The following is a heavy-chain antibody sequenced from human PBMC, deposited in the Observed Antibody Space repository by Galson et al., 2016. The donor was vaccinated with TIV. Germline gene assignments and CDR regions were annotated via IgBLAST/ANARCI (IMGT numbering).Heavy chain of an antibody. CDR3: ASNAFTISGVVRPPYYYGMDI. J-gene: IGHJ6*02. CDR2: IYYSGNT. Sequence: SETLSLTCTVSGDSISSYYWSWIRQPPGKGLEWIGYIYYSGNTNYNPSLKSRVTISVDTSKNHFSLKLSSVTAADTAVYYCASNAFTISGVVRPPYYYGMDIWGQGTTVTVSS. V-gene: IGHV4-59*08. D-gene: IGHD3-3*01. CDR1: GDSISSYY.